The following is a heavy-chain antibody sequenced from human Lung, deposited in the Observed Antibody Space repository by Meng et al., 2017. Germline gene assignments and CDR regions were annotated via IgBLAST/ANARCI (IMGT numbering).Heavy chain of an antibody. CDR1: GYTFTNYA. CDR2: ISADSENT. J-gene: IGHJ4*02. D-gene: IGHD2-21*01. V-gene: IGHV1-3*01. Sequence: QVHLVQSGAEVKKPGASVKVSCKPSGYTFTNYAMHWVRQAPGQGLEWMGWISADSENTEYSQKFQGRVTLTRDTSATTAYMELRSLKSEDTAIYYCARDIVVTFGELTTLDSWGQGTLVTVSS. CDR3: ARDIVVTFGELTTLDS.